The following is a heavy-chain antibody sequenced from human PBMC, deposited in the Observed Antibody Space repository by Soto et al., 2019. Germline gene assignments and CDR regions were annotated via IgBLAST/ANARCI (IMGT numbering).Heavy chain of an antibody. CDR2: IKSKTDGGTT. CDR3: TTSGLRSFDWLGFEP. Sequence: PGGSLRLSCAASGFTFSNAWMGWVRQAPGKGLEWVGRIKSKTDGGTTDYAAPVKGRFTISRDDSKNTLYLQMNSLKTEDTAVYYCTTSGLRSFDWLGFEPWGQGTLVTVSS. D-gene: IGHD3-9*01. V-gene: IGHV3-15*01. CDR1: GFTFSNAW. J-gene: IGHJ5*02.